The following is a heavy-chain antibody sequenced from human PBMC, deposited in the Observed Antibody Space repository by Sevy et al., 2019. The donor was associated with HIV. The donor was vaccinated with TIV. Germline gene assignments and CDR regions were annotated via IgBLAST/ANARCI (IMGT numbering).Heavy chain of an antibody. CDR1: GFTFDDYD. CDR3: AKDGRIAVGYFQH. CDR2: ISWNSGSI. V-gene: IGHV3-9*01. Sequence: GGSLRLSCAASGFTFDDYDMHWVRQAPGKGLEWVSAISWNSGSIGYADSVKGRFTISRDNAKNSLYLQMNSLRAEDTALYYCAKDGRIAVGYFQHWGQGTLVTVSS. D-gene: IGHD6-19*01. J-gene: IGHJ1*01.